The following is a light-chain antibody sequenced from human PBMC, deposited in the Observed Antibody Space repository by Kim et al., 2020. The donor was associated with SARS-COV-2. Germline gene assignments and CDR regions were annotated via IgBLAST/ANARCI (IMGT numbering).Light chain of an antibody. J-gene: IGLJ2*01. CDR3: AAWDDTLNGPKVV. V-gene: IGLV1-44*01. Sequence: VNISCSGGSSNIGSNYVVWYQQLPGTAPKLLIHSNSHRPSGVPDRFSGSKSGTSASLAISGLQSEDEADYYCAAWDDTLNGPKVVFGGGTQLTVL. CDR1: SSNIGSNY. CDR2: SNS.